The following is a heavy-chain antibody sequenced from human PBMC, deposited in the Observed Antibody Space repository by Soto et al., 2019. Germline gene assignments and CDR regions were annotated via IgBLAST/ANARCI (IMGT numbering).Heavy chain of an antibody. CDR3: LITTSAFDI. D-gene: IGHD4-4*01. Sequence: VQLVESGGGLVQPGGSLRLSCAASGFTLSDYWMSWVRQAPGKGLEWVANIKQDGSEIYYVVSVKGRFTISRDNAKNSLFLQMNSLRAEDTGVYYCLITTSAFDIWGQGTLVTVSS. J-gene: IGHJ3*02. CDR2: IKQDGSEI. CDR1: GFTLSDYW. V-gene: IGHV3-7*01.